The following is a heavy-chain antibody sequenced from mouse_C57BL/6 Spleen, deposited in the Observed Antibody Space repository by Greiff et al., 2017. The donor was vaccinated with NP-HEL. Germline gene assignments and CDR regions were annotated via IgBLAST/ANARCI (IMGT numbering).Heavy chain of an antibody. CDR2: IWSDGST. D-gene: IGHD3-2*02. V-gene: IGHV2-6-1*01. Sequence: VQLQQSGPGLVAPSQSLSITCTVSGFSLTSYGVHWVRQPPGKGLEWLVVIWSDGSTTYNSALKSRLSISKDNSKSQVVLKMNSLQTDDTAMDYCARHGGAQAHFDYWGQGTTRTVSS. J-gene: IGHJ2*01. CDR3: ARHGGAQAHFDY. CDR1: GFSLTSYG.